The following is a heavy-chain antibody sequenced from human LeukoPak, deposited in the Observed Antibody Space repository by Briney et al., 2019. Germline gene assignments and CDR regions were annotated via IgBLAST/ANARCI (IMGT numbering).Heavy chain of an antibody. J-gene: IGHJ4*02. CDR3: AREGHGDIVVVPAEGAFDY. CDR2: ISSSSSYI. V-gene: IGHV3-21*01. Sequence: GGSLRLSCAASGFTFSSYSMNWVRQAPGKGLEWVSSISSSSSYIYYADSVKGRFTISRDNAKNSLYLQMNSLRAEDTAVYYCAREGHGDIVVVPAEGAFDYWGQGTLVTVSS. D-gene: IGHD2-2*01. CDR1: GFTFSSYS.